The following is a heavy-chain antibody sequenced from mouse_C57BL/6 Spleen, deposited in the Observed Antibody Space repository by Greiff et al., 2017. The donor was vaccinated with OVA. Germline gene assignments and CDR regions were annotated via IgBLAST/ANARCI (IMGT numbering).Heavy chain of an antibody. CDR2: IYPGSGNT. J-gene: IGHJ1*03. V-gene: IGHV1-76*01. CDR1: GYTFTDYY. D-gene: IGHD1-1*01. CDR3: ARRYYGSSYGYFDV. Sequence: VQLQQSGAELVRPGASVKLSCKASGYTFTDYYINWVKQRPGQGLEWIARIYPGSGNTYYNEKFKGKATLTAEKSSSTAYMQLSSLTSEDSAVYFCARRYYGSSYGYFDVWGTGTTVTVSS.